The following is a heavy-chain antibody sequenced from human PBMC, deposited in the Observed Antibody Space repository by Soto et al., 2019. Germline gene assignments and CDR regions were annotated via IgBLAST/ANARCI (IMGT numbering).Heavy chain of an antibody. CDR3: ARDHGLGQGMDI. Sequence: GGSLRLSGAASGFTFSDYSFHWVRQAPCKGLEWVAVTSYDGTKKYYADSVKGRFTISRDNSKKTLYLQMNSLRDEDTAVYYCARDHGLGQGMDIWGQGTTLALYS. CDR2: TSYDGTKK. J-gene: IGHJ6*02. CDR1: GFTFSDYS. V-gene: IGHV3-30-3*01. D-gene: IGHD6-19*01.